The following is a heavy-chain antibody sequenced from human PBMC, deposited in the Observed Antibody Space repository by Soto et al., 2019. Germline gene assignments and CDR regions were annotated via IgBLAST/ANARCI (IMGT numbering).Heavy chain of an antibody. CDR3: GRGDYANAFDI. CDR2: IYHSGST. V-gene: IGHV4-30-2*01. CDR1: GGSISSGGYS. J-gene: IGHJ3*02. Sequence: QLQLQESGSGLVTPSQTLSLTCAVSGGSISSGGYSWNWIRQPPGKGLEWIGNIYHSGSTYYNASLKSRVTISVDRSKNQFSLKQSSVTAADTAVYYCGRGDYANAFDIWGQGTMVTVSS. D-gene: IGHD4-17*01.